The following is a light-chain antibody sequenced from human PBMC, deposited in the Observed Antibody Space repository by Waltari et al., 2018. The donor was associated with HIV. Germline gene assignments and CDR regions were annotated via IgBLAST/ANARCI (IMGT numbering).Light chain of an antibody. V-gene: IGKV1-5*03. CDR3: QQYKSYPWT. Sequence: DIQMTQSPYTLSASIGDRVTITCRASQSISSWLAWYQQKPGKAPKLLIYKASTLESGVPSRFSGSGSGTDFTLTISSLQPDDFATYYCQQYKSYPWTFGQGTKVDIK. CDR2: KAS. J-gene: IGKJ1*01. CDR1: QSISSW.